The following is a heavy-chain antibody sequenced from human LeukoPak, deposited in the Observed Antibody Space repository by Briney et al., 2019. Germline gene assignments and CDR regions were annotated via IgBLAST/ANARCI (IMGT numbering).Heavy chain of an antibody. CDR1: GYTFTSYG. CDR3: ARSSPWIQLWRRGGFDY. Sequence: ASVKVSCKASGYTFTSYGISWVRQAPGQGLEWMGWISAYNGNTNYAQKLQGRVTMTTDTSTSTAYMELRSLRSDDTAVYYCARSSPWIQLWRRGGFDYWGQGTLVTVSS. D-gene: IGHD5-18*01. V-gene: IGHV1-18*01. J-gene: IGHJ4*02. CDR2: ISAYNGNT.